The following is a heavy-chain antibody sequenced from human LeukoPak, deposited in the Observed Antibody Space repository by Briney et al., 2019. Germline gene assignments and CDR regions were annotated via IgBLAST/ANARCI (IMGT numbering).Heavy chain of an antibody. V-gene: IGHV3-21*04. J-gene: IGHJ4*02. D-gene: IGHD5-12*01. CDR3: AKGLFSAYDKYLDS. CDR1: GFAFESFT. Sequence: GGSLRLSCAGSGFAFESFTMTWVRQAPGKGLEWVSLISDTGRDINYADSVRGRFTISRDNTKNSLFLQMDSLRVEDTAIYYCAKGLFSAYDKYLDSWGQGTLVTVSS. CDR2: ISDTGRDI.